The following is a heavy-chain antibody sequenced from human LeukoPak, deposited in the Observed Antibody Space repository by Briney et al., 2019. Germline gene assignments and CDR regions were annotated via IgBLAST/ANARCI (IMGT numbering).Heavy chain of an antibody. CDR2: ISGSGGST. CDR3: AKGFLSRKYFDY. V-gene: IGHV3-23*01. J-gene: IGHJ4*02. CDR1: GFTFSSYA. Sequence: GGSLRLSCAASGFTFSSYAMSWVRQGPGKGLEWVSAISGSGGSTYYADSVKGRFTISRDNSKNTLYLQMNSLRAEGTAVYYCAKGFLSRKYFDYWGQGTLVTVS. D-gene: IGHD2/OR15-2a*01.